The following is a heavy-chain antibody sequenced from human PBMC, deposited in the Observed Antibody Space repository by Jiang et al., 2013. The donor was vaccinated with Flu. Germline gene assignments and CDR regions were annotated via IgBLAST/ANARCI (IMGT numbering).Heavy chain of an antibody. J-gene: IGHJ4*01. Sequence: SGAEVKRPGASMKVSCRASGYTFTDFYMHWARQAPGQGLEWVGWINPNTGVTMSAQKFQGRVTLTRDTSITTAYLELSGLSSHDTALYYCTFNRDYYESGNYYSQDHWGRGTLVTVSS. CDR3: TFNRDYYESGNYYSQDH. D-gene: IGHD3-10*01. CDR2: INPNTGVT. V-gene: IGHV1-2*02. CDR1: GYTFTDFY.